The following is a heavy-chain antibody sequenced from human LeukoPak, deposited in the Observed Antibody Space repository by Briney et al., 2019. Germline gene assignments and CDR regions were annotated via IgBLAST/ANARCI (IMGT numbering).Heavy chain of an antibody. D-gene: IGHD6-13*01. V-gene: IGHV3-23*01. CDR2: ISGSGGST. CDR3: AKNWVASSWFNWFDP. Sequence: GGSLRLSCAASGFTFSSYAMSWVRQAPGKGLEWVPDISGSGGSTHYADSVKGRFTISRDNSKNTLYLQMNSLKAEDTAVYYCAKNWVASSWFNWFDPWGQGTLVTVSS. J-gene: IGHJ5*02. CDR1: GFTFSSYA.